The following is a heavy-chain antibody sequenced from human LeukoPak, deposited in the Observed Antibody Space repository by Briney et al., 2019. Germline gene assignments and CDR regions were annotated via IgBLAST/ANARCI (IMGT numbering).Heavy chain of an antibody. CDR1: GGSISSYY. J-gene: IGHJ4*02. V-gene: IGHV4-59*01. D-gene: IGHD3-3*01. CDR2: IYYSGST. CDR3: ARGPYYDFWSGYILHY. Sequence: PSETLSLTCTVSGGSISSYYWSWIRQPPGKGLEWIGYIYYSGSTNYNPSLKSRVTISVDTSKNQFSLKLSSVTAADTAVYYCARGPYYDFWSGYILHYWGQGTLVTVSS.